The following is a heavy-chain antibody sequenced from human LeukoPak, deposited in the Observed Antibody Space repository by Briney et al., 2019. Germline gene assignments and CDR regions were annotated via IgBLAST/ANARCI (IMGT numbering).Heavy chain of an antibody. D-gene: IGHD3-3*01. V-gene: IGHV4-34*01. CDR1: GGSFRVYY. Sequence: SDTLSLTCAVYGGSFRVYYWSWIPQPPGKGLECIGEINHRGSPNYNPSVKSRVTISVDTAKNQFSLKLSSVTAADTAVYYCARGSVRFVKNWFDPWGQGTLVTVSS. J-gene: IGHJ5*02. CDR3: ARGSVRFVKNWFDP. CDR2: INHRGSP.